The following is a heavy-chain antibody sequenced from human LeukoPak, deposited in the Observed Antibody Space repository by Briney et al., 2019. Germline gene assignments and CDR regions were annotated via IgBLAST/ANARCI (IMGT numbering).Heavy chain of an antibody. CDR1: GDSISSDY. Sequence: SETLSLTSTVSGDSISSDYCSSSLHPPGQGLEWRGYIYDSGSTNFSPSLKSRVSISVDTSKNQFSLKLSSVTTADTAVYYCARGPNGRGDRDYGDYVGVYDAFDIWGQGTMVTVSS. CDR2: IYDSGST. CDR3: ARGPNGRGDRDYGDYVGVYDAFDI. J-gene: IGHJ3*02. D-gene: IGHD4-17*01. V-gene: IGHV4-59*01.